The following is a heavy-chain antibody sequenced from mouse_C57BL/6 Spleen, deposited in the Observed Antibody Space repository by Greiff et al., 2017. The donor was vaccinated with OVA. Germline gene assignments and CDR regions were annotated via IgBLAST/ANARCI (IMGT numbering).Heavy chain of an antibody. CDR2: ISSGSSNI. Sequence: EVKLVESGGGLVKPGGSLKLSCEASGFTFSDYGMHWVRQAPEQGLEWVAYISSGSSNIHYADTVKGRSTISRDNAKNTLFLQMSSLRSEDTAMYYCARHGSSYPFAYWGQGTLVTVSA. D-gene: IGHD1-1*01. J-gene: IGHJ3*01. CDR3: ARHGSSYPFAY. V-gene: IGHV5-17*01. CDR1: GFTFSDYG.